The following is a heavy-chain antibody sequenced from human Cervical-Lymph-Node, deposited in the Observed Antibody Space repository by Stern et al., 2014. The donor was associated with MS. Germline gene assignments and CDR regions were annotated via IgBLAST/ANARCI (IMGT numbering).Heavy chain of an antibody. Sequence: QVQLQESGPGLVKPSGTLSLTCTVSGGSFSSSNWCSWVRQTPGKGLEWIGEISHSGSTSYTPSLKSRVTMSIDKSKSQFSLNLISVIAADTAVYYCVYGGFHSPFAYWGQGKLVTVSS. CDR3: VYGGFHSPFAY. CDR2: ISHSGST. V-gene: IGHV4-4*02. D-gene: IGHD4-23*01. J-gene: IGHJ4*02. CDR1: GGSFSSSNW.